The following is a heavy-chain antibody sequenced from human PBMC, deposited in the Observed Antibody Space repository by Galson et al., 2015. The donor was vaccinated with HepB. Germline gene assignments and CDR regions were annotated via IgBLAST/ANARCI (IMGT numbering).Heavy chain of an antibody. CDR3: VGMGDLSGYSSC. D-gene: IGHD3-22*01. CDR1: GFTFSGSA. Sequence: SLRLSCAGSGFTFSGSAMHWVRQASGKRLEWVGRIGRQSYNYATAYTASVKGRFTVSRDDSKNTAYLQMNSLRTEDTAVYYCVGMGDLSGYSSCWGQGALVTVSS. J-gene: IGHJ4*02. V-gene: IGHV3-73*01. CDR2: IGRQSYNYAT.